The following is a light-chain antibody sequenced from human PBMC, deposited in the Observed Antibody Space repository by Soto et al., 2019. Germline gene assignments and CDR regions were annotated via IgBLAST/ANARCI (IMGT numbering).Light chain of an antibody. CDR2: GAS. V-gene: IGKV3-15*01. J-gene: IGKJ2*01. CDR3: QQYAGWRTT. Sequence: EIVLTQPPATLSVSPGDRATLSCRASQSVGSDLAWYHQRPGQAPRLLISGASTRSTGVPARVGVGGTGTSFTLSIACLQTDVLGVYYCQQYAGWRTTLGQGTK. CDR1: QSVGSD.